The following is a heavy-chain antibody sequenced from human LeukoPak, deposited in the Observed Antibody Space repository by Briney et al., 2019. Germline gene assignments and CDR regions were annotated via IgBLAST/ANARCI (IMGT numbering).Heavy chain of an antibody. J-gene: IGHJ4*02. D-gene: IGHD6-19*01. Sequence: ASVKVSCKTSGYTFTAYYIHWLRQAPGQGLEWMGWINPNSGGTKYSEKFQGRVTMTRDTSISTVYMELSRLRSDDTAVYYCAKRSGWYDFDYWGQGTLVTVSS. CDR1: GYTFTAYY. CDR2: INPNSGGT. V-gene: IGHV1-2*02. CDR3: AKRSGWYDFDY.